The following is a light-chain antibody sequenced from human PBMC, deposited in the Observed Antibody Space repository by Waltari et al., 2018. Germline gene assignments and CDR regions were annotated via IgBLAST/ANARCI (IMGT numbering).Light chain of an antibody. V-gene: IGLV2-11*01. CDR1: SSDVGGYDS. J-gene: IGLJ1*01. CDR3: CSFAGSPPYV. Sequence: QSALTQPRSVSGSPGQSVTISCTGTSSDVGGYDSVSWYQQHPGKAPKLMIYDVNKRPSVVPDRLSGSKSGHTAFLTISGLQGEDEADYYCCSFAGSPPYVFGTGTKVTVL. CDR2: DVN.